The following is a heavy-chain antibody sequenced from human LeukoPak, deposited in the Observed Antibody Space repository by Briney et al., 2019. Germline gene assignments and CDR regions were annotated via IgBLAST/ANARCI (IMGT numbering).Heavy chain of an antibody. CDR3: AREIGDSTAMDHPDY. CDR1: GYTFTSYY. CDR2: INPSGGST. V-gene: IGHV1-46*01. J-gene: IGHJ4*02. Sequence: ASVKVSCKASGYTFTSYYMHWVRQAPGQGLEWMGIINPSGGSTSYAQKFQGRVTMTRDTSMSTVYMELSSLRSEDTAVYYCAREIGDSTAMDHPDYWGQGTLVTVSS. D-gene: IGHD5-18*01.